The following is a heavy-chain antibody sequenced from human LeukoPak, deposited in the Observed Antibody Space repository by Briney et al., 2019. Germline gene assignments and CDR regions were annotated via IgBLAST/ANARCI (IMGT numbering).Heavy chain of an antibody. CDR1: GGSFSGYY. CDR3: AKLVGADRYFDY. Sequence: SETLSLTCAVYGGSFSGYYWSWIRQPPGKGLEWIGEINHSGSTNYNPSLKSRVTISVDTSKNQFSLKLSSVTAEDTAVYYCAKLVGADRYFDYWGQGTLVTVSS. D-gene: IGHD1-26*01. V-gene: IGHV4-34*01. J-gene: IGHJ4*02. CDR2: INHSGST.